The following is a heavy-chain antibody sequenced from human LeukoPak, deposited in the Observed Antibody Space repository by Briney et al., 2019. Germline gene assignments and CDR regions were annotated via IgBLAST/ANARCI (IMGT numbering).Heavy chain of an antibody. CDR1: GFTFDDYA. V-gene: IGHV3-9*01. Sequence: GGSLRLSCAASGFTFDDYAMHWVRQAPGKGLEWVSGISWNSGSIGYADSVKGRFTISRDNSKNTLYLQMNSLRAEDTAVYYCAKDPRIVVVPAALLDYWGQGTLVTVSS. J-gene: IGHJ4*02. D-gene: IGHD2-2*01. CDR3: AKDPRIVVVPAALLDY. CDR2: ISWNSGSI.